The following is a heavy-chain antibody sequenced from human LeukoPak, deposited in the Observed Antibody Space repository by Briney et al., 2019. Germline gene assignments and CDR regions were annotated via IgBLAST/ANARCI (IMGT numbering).Heavy chain of an antibody. V-gene: IGHV3-23*01. J-gene: IGHJ3*02. D-gene: IGHD6-13*01. CDR1: GLTFNTYA. CDR3: AKDGSSGIAATADAFDI. CDR2: ISGGGATS. Sequence: GGSLRLSCAASGLTFNTYAMSWVRQAPGKGLEWVSAISGGGATSYYADSVEGRFTISRDNSKNTLYLQMNSLRAEDTAIYYCAKDGSSGIAATADAFDIWGQGTMVTVSS.